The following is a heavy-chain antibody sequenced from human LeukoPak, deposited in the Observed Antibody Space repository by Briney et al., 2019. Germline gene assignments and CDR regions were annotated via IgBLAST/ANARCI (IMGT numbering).Heavy chain of an antibody. CDR3: ARDLLLWFGELDTYYYYGMDV. V-gene: IGHV1-69*04. Sequence: GASVKVSCKASGGTFSSYAISWVRQAPGQGLEWMGRIIPILGIANYAQKFQGRVTITADKSTSTAYMELSSLRSEDTAVCYCARDLLLWFGELDTYYYYGMDVWGQGTTVTVSS. D-gene: IGHD3-10*01. CDR2: IIPILGIA. J-gene: IGHJ6*02. CDR1: GGTFSSYA.